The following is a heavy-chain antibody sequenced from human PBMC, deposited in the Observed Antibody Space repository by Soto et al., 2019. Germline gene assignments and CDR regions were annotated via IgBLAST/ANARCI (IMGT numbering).Heavy chain of an antibody. J-gene: IGHJ6*02. Sequence: SDTQSLTYTVSGASISSSSYYWGWIRQPPGKGLEWIGSIYYSGSTYYNPSLKSRVTISVDTSKNQFSLKLSSVTAADTAVYYCARHYGYDFWSGYYKYGMDVWGQGTTVTVS. CDR3: ARHYGYDFWSGYYKYGMDV. CDR1: GASISSSSYY. CDR2: IYYSGST. V-gene: IGHV4-39*01. D-gene: IGHD3-3*01.